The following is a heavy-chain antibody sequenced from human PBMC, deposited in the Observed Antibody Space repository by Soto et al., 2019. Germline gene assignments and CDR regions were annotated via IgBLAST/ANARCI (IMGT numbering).Heavy chain of an antibody. J-gene: IGHJ6*02. V-gene: IGHV3-7*01. CDR3: VRDWSTFWGMDV. Sequence: GGSLRLSCAASGFTFSTYWMNWVRQAPGKGLECVANIKQDGSEKYYVDSVKGRFAISRDNAKDSLFLQINNLRAEDTAVYYCVRDWSTFWGMDVWGQGTTVTVSS. CDR2: IKQDGSEK. CDR1: GFTFSTYW.